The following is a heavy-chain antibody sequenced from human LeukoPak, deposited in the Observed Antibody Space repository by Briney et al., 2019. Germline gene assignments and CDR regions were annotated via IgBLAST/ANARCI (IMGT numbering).Heavy chain of an antibody. CDR1: GFTFGGYW. J-gene: IGHJ4*02. Sequence: LTGGSLRPSCAASGFTFGGYWMPWVRQAPGKGLEWVPRIIEDASIITYADPVKGRFIISRDNTKNSLYLQMNSLRAEDTAVYYCVRDLILVWTPGDDFDFWGQGTLVTVSS. CDR3: VRDLILVWTPGDDFDF. CDR2: IIEDASII. D-gene: IGHD3-16*01. V-gene: IGHV3-74*01.